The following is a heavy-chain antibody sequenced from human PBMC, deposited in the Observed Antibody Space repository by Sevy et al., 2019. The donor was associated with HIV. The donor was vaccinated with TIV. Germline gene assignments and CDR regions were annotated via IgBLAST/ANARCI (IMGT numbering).Heavy chain of an antibody. V-gene: IGHV3-30-3*01. CDR1: GFTFSSYA. J-gene: IGHJ4*02. Sequence: GGSLRLSCAASGFTFSSYAMHWVRQAPGKGLEWVAVISYDGSNKYYADSVKGRFTISRDNSKNTLYLQMNSLRAEETAVYYCARVAGPLTGPVYFDYWGQGTLVTVSS. CDR2: ISYDGSNK. D-gene: IGHD7-27*01. CDR3: ARVAGPLTGPVYFDY.